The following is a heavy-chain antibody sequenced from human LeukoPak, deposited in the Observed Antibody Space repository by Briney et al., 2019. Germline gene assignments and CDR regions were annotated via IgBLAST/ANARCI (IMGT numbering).Heavy chain of an antibody. Sequence: PGGSLRLPCAASGFTFSNAWMSWVRQAPGKGLEWVGRIKSKTDGGTTDYAAPVKGRFTISRDDSKNTLYLQMNSLKTEDTAVYYCTTPTQITGTTLDWGQGTLVTVSS. D-gene: IGHD1-20*01. CDR2: IKSKTDGGTT. V-gene: IGHV3-15*01. CDR3: TTPTQITGTTLD. CDR1: GFTFSNAW. J-gene: IGHJ4*02.